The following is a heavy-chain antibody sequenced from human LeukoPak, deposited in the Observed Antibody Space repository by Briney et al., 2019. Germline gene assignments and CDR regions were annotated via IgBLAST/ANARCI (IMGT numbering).Heavy chain of an antibody. CDR2: INPSGGST. CDR1: GYTFIDYG. J-gene: IGHJ4*02. CDR3: ARNPVTTKYFDY. D-gene: IGHD4-17*01. V-gene: IGHV1-46*01. Sequence: GASVKVSCKASGYTFIDYGIGWVRQAPGQGLEWMGIINPSGGSTRYAQKFQGRVTMTRDTSTSTVYMELSSLRSEDTAVYYCARNPVTTKYFDYWGQGTLVTVSS.